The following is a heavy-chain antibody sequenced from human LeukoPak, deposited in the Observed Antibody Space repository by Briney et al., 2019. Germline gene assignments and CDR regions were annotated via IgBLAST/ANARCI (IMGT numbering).Heavy chain of an antibody. J-gene: IGHJ4*02. D-gene: IGHD3-22*01. CDR1: GGSFSGYY. CDR2: INHSGST. Sequence: ASETLSLTCAVYGGSFSGYYWSWMRQPPGKGREWRGEINHSGSTNYNPSLKSRVTISVDTSKNQFSLKLSSVTAADTAVYYCARVGSSGYYYKMGYSYFDYWGQGTLVTVSS. V-gene: IGHV4-34*01. CDR3: ARVGSSGYYYKMGYSYFDY.